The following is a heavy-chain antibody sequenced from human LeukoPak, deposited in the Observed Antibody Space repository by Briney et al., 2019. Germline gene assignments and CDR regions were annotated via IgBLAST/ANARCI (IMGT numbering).Heavy chain of an antibody. D-gene: IGHD2-2*01. Sequence: GRSLRLSCAASGFTFSSYWMHWVRQAPGKGLVWVSRISSDGSSTSYADSVKGRFTISRDNAKNTLSLQMNSLRAEDTAVYYCARGVVYFDYWGQGTLVTVSS. J-gene: IGHJ4*02. V-gene: IGHV3-74*01. CDR3: ARGVVYFDY. CDR1: GFTFSSYW. CDR2: ISSDGSST.